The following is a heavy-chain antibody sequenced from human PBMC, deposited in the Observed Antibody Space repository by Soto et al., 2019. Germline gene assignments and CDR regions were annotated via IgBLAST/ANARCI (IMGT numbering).Heavy chain of an antibody. CDR2: ISGSGGST. V-gene: IGHV3-23*01. CDR1: GFTFSSYA. Sequence: GGSLRLSCAASGFTFSSYAMSWVRQAPGKGLEWVSAISGSGGSTYYADSVKGRFTISRDNSKNTLYLQMNSLRAEDTAVYYCAKDALTWFGELLGFYAFDIWGQGTMVTVSS. J-gene: IGHJ3*02. CDR3: AKDALTWFGELLGFYAFDI. D-gene: IGHD3-10*01.